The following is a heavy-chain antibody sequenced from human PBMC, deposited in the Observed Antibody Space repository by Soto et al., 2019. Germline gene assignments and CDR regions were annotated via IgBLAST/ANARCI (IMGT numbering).Heavy chain of an antibody. V-gene: IGHV3-73*01. D-gene: IGHD2-8*01. CDR1: GFTFSGSA. CDR2: IRSKANSYAT. CDR3: TSGRCTSGVCYTDY. J-gene: IGHJ4*02. Sequence: VQLVESGGGLVQPGGSLKLSCAASGFTFSGSAMHWVRQASGKGLEWVGRIRSKANSYATAYAASVKGRFTISRDDSKNTAYPQMNSRRTEDTAVYYCTSGRCTSGVCYTDYWGQGTLVTVSS.